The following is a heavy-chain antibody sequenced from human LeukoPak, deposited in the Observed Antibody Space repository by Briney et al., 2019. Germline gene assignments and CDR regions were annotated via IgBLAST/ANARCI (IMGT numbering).Heavy chain of an antibody. CDR1: GFTFSSYA. J-gene: IGHJ4*02. D-gene: IGHD4-17*01. CDR2: ISYDRSNK. V-gene: IGHV3-30-3*01. Sequence: PGGSLRLSCAASGFTFSSYAMHWVRQAPGKGLEWVAIISYDRSNKYYADSVKGRFTISRDNSKNTLYLQMNSLRAEDTAVYYCARIPGAYGDYEGNYWGQGTLVTVSS. CDR3: ARIPGAYGDYEGNY.